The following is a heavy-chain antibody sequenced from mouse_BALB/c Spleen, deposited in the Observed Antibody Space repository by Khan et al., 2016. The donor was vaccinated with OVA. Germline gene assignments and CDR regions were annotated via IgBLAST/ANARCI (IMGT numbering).Heavy chain of an antibody. Sequence: EVKLEGSGPGLVKPSQSLSLTCTVTGYSITSDYAWNWIRQFPGNKLEWMGYISYSGRTRYNPSLKSRISITRDTSKNQFFLQLNSVTTEDTASYYCARSVTITTVVATDFDYWGQGTTLTVSS. CDR3: ARSVTITTVVATDFDY. D-gene: IGHD1-1*01. J-gene: IGHJ2*01. CDR2: ISYSGRT. V-gene: IGHV3-2*02. CDR1: GYSITSDYA.